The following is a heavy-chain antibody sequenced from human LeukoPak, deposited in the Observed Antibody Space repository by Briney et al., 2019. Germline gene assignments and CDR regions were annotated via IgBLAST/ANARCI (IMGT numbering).Heavy chain of an antibody. D-gene: IGHD3-22*01. CDR3: ARGQGYYDSSGYRFDY. V-gene: IGHV4-59*08. Sequence: SETLSLTCTVSGGSISSYYWSWIRQPPGKGLEGIGYIIYSGSTNYNPSLKSRVTISVDTSKNQFSLELSSVTAADTAVYYCARGQGYYDSSGYRFDYWGQGTLVTVSS. CDR2: IIYSGST. J-gene: IGHJ4*02. CDR1: GGSISSYY.